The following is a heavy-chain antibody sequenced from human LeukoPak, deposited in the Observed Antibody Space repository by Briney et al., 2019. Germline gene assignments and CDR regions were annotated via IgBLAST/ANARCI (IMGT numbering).Heavy chain of an antibody. CDR3: ARDPTAYCSSTSCYAHYYYYYMDV. V-gene: IGHV1-2*02. D-gene: IGHD2-2*01. Sequence: GASVKVSCKASGYTFTGYYMHWVRQAPGQGLEWMGWINPNSGGTNYAQKFQGRVTMTRDTSIGTAYMELSRLRSDDTAVYYCARDPTAYCSSTSCYAHYYYYYMDVWGKGTTVTVSS. J-gene: IGHJ6*03. CDR1: GYTFTGYY. CDR2: INPNSGGT.